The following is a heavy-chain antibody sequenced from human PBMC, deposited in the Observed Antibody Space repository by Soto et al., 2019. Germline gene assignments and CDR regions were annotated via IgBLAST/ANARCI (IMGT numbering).Heavy chain of an antibody. Sequence: QVQLVQSGAEVKKPGASVKVSCKASGYTFTSYAMHWVRQAPGQRLEWMGWINAGNGNTKYSQKFQGRVTITRDTSASTAYRELSSLRSEDTAVYYCARGDFWSGYSLDYWGQGTLVTVSS. CDR1: GYTFTSYA. D-gene: IGHD3-3*01. CDR3: ARGDFWSGYSLDY. J-gene: IGHJ4*02. CDR2: INAGNGNT. V-gene: IGHV1-3*01.